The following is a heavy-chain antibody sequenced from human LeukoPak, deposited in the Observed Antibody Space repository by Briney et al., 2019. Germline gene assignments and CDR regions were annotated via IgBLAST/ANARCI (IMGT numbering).Heavy chain of an antibody. D-gene: IGHD3-9*01. V-gene: IGHV1-18*01. CDR3: ARDSILTGEFDY. CDR1: GYTFTSYG. Sequence: ASVKVSCKASGYTFTSYGISWVRQAPGQGLEWMGWISAYNGNTNYAQKLQGRVTMTTDTSTSTAYTELRSLRSDDTAVYYCARDSILTGEFDYWGQGTLVTVSS. CDR2: ISAYNGNT. J-gene: IGHJ4*02.